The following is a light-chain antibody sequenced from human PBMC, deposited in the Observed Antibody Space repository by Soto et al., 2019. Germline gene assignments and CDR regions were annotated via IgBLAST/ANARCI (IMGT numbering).Light chain of an antibody. CDR2: DAS. Sequence: DIRMTQSPSTLSASVGDRVTITCRASQSISNWLAWYQQKPGKAPKLLIYDASSLESGVPSRFSGSASGTEFTLTISSLQPDDFATYYCQHYETYPITFGQGKRLEIK. V-gene: IGKV1-5*01. J-gene: IGKJ5*01. CDR3: QHYETYPIT. CDR1: QSISNW.